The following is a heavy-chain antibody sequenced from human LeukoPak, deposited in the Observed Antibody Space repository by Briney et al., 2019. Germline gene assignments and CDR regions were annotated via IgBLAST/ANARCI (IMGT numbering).Heavy chain of an antibody. J-gene: IGHJ4*02. Sequence: SVKVSCKASGGTFSSYAISWVRQAPGQGLEWMGGIIPIFGTANYAQKFQGRVTITTDESTSTAYMELSSLRSEDTAVYYCARIAYCGGDCYTTYFDYWGQGALVTVSS. V-gene: IGHV1-69*05. D-gene: IGHD2-21*01. CDR3: ARIAYCGGDCYTTYFDY. CDR1: GGTFSSYA. CDR2: IIPIFGTA.